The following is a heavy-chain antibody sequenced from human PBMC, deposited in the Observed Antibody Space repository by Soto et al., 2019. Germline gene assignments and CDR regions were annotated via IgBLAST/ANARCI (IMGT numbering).Heavy chain of an antibody. J-gene: IGHJ5*02. CDR3: VRAPIAAAGNLDWFAP. CDR2: INHSATT. V-gene: IGHV4-34*01. Sequence: PSETLSLTCTVSGDSISSYYWNWIRQSPGKGLEWIGEINHSATTNYSPSLQSRVTISVDTSKNQFSLKLSSMTAADTAVYYCVRAPIAAAGNLDWFAPWGQGTLVTVSS. CDR1: GDSISSYY. D-gene: IGHD6-13*01.